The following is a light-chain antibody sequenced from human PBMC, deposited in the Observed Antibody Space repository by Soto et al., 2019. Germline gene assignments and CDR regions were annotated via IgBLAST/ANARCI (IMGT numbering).Light chain of an antibody. J-gene: IGLJ2*01. CDR1: SSNIGSNT. V-gene: IGLV1-44*01. CDR3: AAWDDRLNGPV. Sequence: QAVVTQPPSASGTPGQRVTISCSGSSSNIGSNTVNWYQQLPGTAPKLLIHSNNQRPSGVPVRFSDSKSGTSASLAISGLQSEDEADYYCAAWDDRLNGPVFGGGTKLTVL. CDR2: SNN.